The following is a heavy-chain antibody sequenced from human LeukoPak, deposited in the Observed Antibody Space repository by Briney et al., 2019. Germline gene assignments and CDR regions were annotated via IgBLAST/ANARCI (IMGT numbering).Heavy chain of an antibody. D-gene: IGHD3-9*01. V-gene: IGHV3-30*04. J-gene: IGHJ3*02. CDR3: ARDQYFDWLSHQGDAFDI. CDR2: ISYDGSNK. CDR1: GFTFSSYA. Sequence: GGSLRLSCAASGFTFSSYAMHWVRQAPGKGLEWVAVISYDGSNKYYADSVKGRFTISRDNSKDTLYLQMNSLRAEDTAVYYCARDQYFDWLSHQGDAFDIWGQGTMVTVSS.